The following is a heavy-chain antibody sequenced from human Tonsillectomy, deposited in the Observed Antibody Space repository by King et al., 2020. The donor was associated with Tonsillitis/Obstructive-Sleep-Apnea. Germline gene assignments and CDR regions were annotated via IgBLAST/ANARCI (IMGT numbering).Heavy chain of an antibody. CDR1: GGSFSGYY. Sequence: VQLQQWGAGLLKPSETLSLTCAVYGGSFSGYYWSWIRQPPGKGLEWIGEINHSGSTNYNPSLKSRVTISVDTSKNQFSRKLSSVTAADTAVYYCARGSLNVAAATFSYWFDPWGQGTLVTVSS. J-gene: IGHJ5*02. CDR3: ARGSLNVAAATFSYWFDP. CDR2: INHSGST. V-gene: IGHV4-34*01. D-gene: IGHD2-2*01.